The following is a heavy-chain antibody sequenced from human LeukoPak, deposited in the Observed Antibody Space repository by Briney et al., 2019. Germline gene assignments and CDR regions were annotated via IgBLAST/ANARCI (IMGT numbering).Heavy chain of an antibody. V-gene: IGHV4-4*02. Sequence: PSETLSLTCAVSGDSFSSSNWWSWVRQPPGKGLEWIGEIYHSGTTNYNPSLKSRVTISVDKSKNQFSLKLSFVTAADTAVYYCARHVVASSPLAYWGQGTLVTVSS. J-gene: IGHJ4*02. CDR2: IYHSGTT. CDR3: ARHVVASSPLAY. D-gene: IGHD2-21*01. CDR1: GDSFSSSNW.